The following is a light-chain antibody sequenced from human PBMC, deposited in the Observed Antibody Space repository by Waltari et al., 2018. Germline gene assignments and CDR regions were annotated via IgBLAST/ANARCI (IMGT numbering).Light chain of an antibody. J-gene: IGKJ1*01. V-gene: IGKV4-1*01. CDR3: QQYYIAPWT. Sequence: DVVMTQSPDSLAVSLGERATINCKSTQRVPSSPDNKNDLTWFQQKPGQPPKLLTYWASTRESGVPDRFTGSGSGTDFTLTINSLQAEDVAVYYCQQYYIAPWTFGQGSKVEIK. CDR2: WAS. CDR1: QRVPSSPDNKND.